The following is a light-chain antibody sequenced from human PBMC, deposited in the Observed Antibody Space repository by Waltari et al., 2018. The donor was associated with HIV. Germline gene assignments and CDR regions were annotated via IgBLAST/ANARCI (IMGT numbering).Light chain of an antibody. V-gene: IGLV7-46*01. Sequence: QAVVTQAASLTVSPGGTVTLTCGSSSGSVTSGHYPFWFQQKPGQGPRTLISNTNTKHSWTPARFSGSLLGGKAALTLSGAQPEDEANYYCLISDNGHVIFGGGTKLTVL. CDR2: NTN. J-gene: IGLJ2*01. CDR1: SGSVTSGHY. CDR3: LISDNGHVI.